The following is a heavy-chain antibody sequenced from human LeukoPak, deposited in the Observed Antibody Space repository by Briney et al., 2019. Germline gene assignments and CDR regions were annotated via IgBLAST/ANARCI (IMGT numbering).Heavy chain of an antibody. CDR3: ARLYGSSWPDY. Sequence: SETLSLTCTVSGGSINNYYWSWIRQPPGKGLEWIGYISYSGSTNYNPSVKSRVLISLDTSKNQLSLSLSSVTAADTAVYYCARLYGSSWPDYWGQGTLVTVSS. CDR2: ISYSGST. D-gene: IGHD6-13*01. V-gene: IGHV4-59*08. J-gene: IGHJ4*02. CDR1: GGSINNYY.